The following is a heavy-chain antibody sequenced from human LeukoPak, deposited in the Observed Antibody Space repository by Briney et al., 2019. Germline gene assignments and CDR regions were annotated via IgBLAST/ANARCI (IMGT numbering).Heavy chain of an antibody. CDR2: ISSSSSYI. D-gene: IGHD5-18*01. J-gene: IGHJ4*02. V-gene: IGHV3-21*04. CDR1: GFTFSSYS. Sequence: GGSLRLSCAASGFTFSSYSMNWVRQAPGKGLEWVSSISSSSSYIYYADSVKGRFTISRDNAKNSLYLQMNSLRAEDTAVYYCAKEGGYNYGYLDYWGQGTLVTVSS. CDR3: AKEGGYNYGYLDY.